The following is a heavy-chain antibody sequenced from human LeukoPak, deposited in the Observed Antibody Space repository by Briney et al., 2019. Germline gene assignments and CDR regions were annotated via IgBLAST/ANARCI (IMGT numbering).Heavy chain of an antibody. CDR3: ARDRGYSYGYGWRYFDY. Sequence: PGASLGLSCAASGFTFSDYYMSWIRQAPGKGLEWVSYISSSGSPIYYSDSVKGRFTISRDNAKNSLYLQMNSLRAEDTAVYYCARDRGYSYGYGWRYFDYWGQGTLVTVSS. J-gene: IGHJ4*02. V-gene: IGHV3-11*04. CDR1: GFTFSDYY. CDR2: ISSSGSPI. D-gene: IGHD5-18*01.